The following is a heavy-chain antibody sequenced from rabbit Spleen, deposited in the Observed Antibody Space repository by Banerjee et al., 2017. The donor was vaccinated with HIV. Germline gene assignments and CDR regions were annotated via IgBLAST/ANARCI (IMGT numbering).Heavy chain of an antibody. CDR3: ARDGYAGYGYLNL. V-gene: IGHV1S7*01. Sequence: QLEESAGGLVQPGGSLKLSCKASGFTLSSYYMNWVRQAPGKGLEWIGYIDPVFGSTYYASWVNGRFTISSHNAQNTLYLQLNSLTAADTATYFCARDGYAGYGYLNLWGPGTLVTV. J-gene: IGHJ4*01. CDR1: GFTLSSYY. D-gene: IGHD8-1*01. CDR2: IDPVFGST.